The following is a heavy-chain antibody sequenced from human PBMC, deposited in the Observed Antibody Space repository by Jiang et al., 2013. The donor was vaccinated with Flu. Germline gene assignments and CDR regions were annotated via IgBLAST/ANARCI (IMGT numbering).Heavy chain of an antibody. CDR1: GGSINSATYY. V-gene: IGHV4-61*02. CDR3: AREMSSGDTIIINDAFDI. D-gene: IGHD6-19*01. J-gene: IGHJ3*02. CDR2: IFISGST. Sequence: GPGLVKPSQTLSLTCTVTGGSINSATYYWSWIRQPAGKGLEWIGRIFISGSTNYNPSLESRVTLSIDTSKNQFSLKLNSVTAADTAVYFCAREMSSGDTIIINDAFDIWGPGTMVTVSS.